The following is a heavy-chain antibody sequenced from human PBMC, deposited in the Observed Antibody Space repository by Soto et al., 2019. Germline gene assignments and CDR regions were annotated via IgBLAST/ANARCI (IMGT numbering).Heavy chain of an antibody. J-gene: IGHJ6*02. CDR3: ARDKARQQLGGNYYYGIDV. V-gene: IGHV1-69*12. Sequence: QVQLVQSGAEVKKPGSSVTVSCKASGGTFGNSAISWVRQAPGQGLEWMGGIIPIFPTPDYAQKFQGRVTVTAEESTTTAYRDSASLGSEDTAVYYCARDKARQQLGGNYYYGIDVWGQGTTVTVSS. CDR2: IIPIFPTP. D-gene: IGHD6-13*01. CDR1: GGTFGNSA.